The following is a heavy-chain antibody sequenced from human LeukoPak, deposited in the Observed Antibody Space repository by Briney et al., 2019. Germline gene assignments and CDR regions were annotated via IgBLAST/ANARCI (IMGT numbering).Heavy chain of an antibody. J-gene: IGHJ4*02. CDR1: GFTFSNYA. CDR3: ARRFSSTWSRPVNFDS. CDR2: ISGSGAST. Sequence: PGGSLRLSCAASGFTFSNYAMSWVRQAPGKGLEWVSGISGSGASTFYADSVKGRFTISGDNSKSMLYLEMNSLRVEETAVYYFARRFSSTWSRPVNFDSWGQGTLVTVSS. V-gene: IGHV3-23*01. D-gene: IGHD6-13*01.